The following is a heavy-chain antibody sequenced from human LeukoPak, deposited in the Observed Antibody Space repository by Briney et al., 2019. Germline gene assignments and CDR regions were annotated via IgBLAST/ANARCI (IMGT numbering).Heavy chain of an antibody. CDR1: GFTVSSNY. CDR3: ARESPTIAAFDY. V-gene: IGHV3-66*01. CDR2: IYSGGST. Sequence: PGGSLRLSCAASGFTVSSNYMSWVRQAPGKGLEWVSVIYSGGSTYYADSVKGRFTISRDNAKNSLYLQMNSLRDEDTAVYYCARESPTIAAFDYWGQGTLVTVSS. D-gene: IGHD6-13*01. J-gene: IGHJ4*02.